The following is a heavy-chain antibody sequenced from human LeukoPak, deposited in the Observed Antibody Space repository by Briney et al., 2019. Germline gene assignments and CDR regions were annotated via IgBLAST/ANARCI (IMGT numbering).Heavy chain of an antibody. CDR3: AHNYYGSGSYYNPLDY. V-gene: IGHV1-69*04. J-gene: IGHJ4*02. CDR1: GGTFSSYA. D-gene: IGHD3-10*01. CDR2: IIPILGIA. Sequence: SVKVSCKASGGTFSSYAISWVRQAPGQGLEWMGRIIPILGIANYAQKFQGRVTITADKSTSTAYMELSSLRSEDTAVYYCAHNYYGSGSYYNPLDYWGQGTLVTVSS.